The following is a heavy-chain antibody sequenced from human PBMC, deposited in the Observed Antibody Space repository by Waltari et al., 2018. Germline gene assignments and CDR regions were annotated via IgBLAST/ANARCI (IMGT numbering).Heavy chain of an antibody. CDR2: INHSGST. V-gene: IGHV4-34*01. J-gene: IGHJ4*02. CDR1: GGSFSGYY. Sequence: QVQLQQWGAGLLKPSETLSLTCAVYGGSFSGYYWSWIRQPPGKGLEWIGEINHSGSTNYNPSLKSRVTISVDTSKNQFSLKLSSVTAADTAVYYCARLTRLVATIDYWGQGTLVTVSS. D-gene: IGHD5-12*01. CDR3: ARLTRLVATIDY.